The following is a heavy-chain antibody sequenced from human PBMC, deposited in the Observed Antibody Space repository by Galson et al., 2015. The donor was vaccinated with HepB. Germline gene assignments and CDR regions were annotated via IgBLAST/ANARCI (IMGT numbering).Heavy chain of an antibody. CDR1: DFTFRNYW. CDR3: ARARAHDSSGSYYVGMGPCDQ. CDR2: IKKDGSEK. V-gene: IGHV3-7*03. D-gene: IGHD3-22*01. J-gene: IGHJ4*02. Sequence: SLRLSCAGTDFTFRNYWMTWVRQAPGKGLEWVANIKKDGSEKYYVDSVKGRFTTSRDNSKNSLYLQMNSLRVEDTAVYYRARARAHDSSGSYYVGMGPCDQWGQGTLVTVSS.